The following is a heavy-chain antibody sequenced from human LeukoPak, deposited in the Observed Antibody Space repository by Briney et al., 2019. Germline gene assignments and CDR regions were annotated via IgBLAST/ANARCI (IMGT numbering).Heavy chain of an antibody. V-gene: IGHV4-59*11. CDR3: ARGYHDSSGYSPLDI. D-gene: IGHD3-22*01. CDR2: IYYSGST. J-gene: IGHJ3*02. CDR1: GGSISSHY. Sequence: TSESLSLTCTVPGGSISSHYWSWIRQPPGKGLEWIGYIYYSGSTSYNPSLKSRVTISIDTSKNQFSLRLSSVTAADTAVYYCARGYHDSSGYSPLDIWGQGTMVSASS.